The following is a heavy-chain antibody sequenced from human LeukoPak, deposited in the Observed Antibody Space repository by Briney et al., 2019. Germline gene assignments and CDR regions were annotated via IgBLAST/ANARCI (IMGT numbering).Heavy chain of an antibody. Sequence: SVKVSCKASGYTFTNYDINWVRQATGQGLEWMGWMNPNSGNTGYAQKFQGRVTMTRNTSISTAYMELSSLRSEDTAVYYCARGHSGWLYDVFDLWGQGTMVTVSS. J-gene: IGHJ3*01. CDR3: ARGHSGWLYDVFDL. CDR2: MNPNSGNT. D-gene: IGHD6-19*01. V-gene: IGHV1-8*01. CDR1: GYTFTNYD.